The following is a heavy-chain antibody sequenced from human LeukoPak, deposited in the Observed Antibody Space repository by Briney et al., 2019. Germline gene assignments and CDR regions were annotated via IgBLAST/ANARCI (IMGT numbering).Heavy chain of an antibody. J-gene: IGHJ4*02. CDR2: INWNAGRT. CDR1: GFTFDDHG. D-gene: IGHD1-26*01. V-gene: IGHV3-20*04. CDR3: ARGSGSYYDGLEDY. Sequence: GGSLRLSCAASGFTFDDHGMSWVREAPGKGLEWVSGINWNAGRTGYADSVKGRFTISRDNAKSSLYLQMNSLRAEDTALYYCARGSGSYYDGLEDYWGQGTLVIVSS.